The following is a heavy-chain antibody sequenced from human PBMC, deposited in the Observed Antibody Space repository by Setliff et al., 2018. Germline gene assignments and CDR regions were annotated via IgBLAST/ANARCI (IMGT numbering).Heavy chain of an antibody. J-gene: IGHJ6*03. Sequence: SCAASEFRFSDYNMNWVRQAPGKGLEWVASISPSGSFIYYADSVRGRFTISRDNSRRSVLLQIDSLRVEDTAVYFCARMPTSGYYASPKYYMDVWGKGTTVTVSS. CDR2: ISPSGSFI. D-gene: IGHD3-22*01. CDR3: ARMPTSGYYASPKYYMDV. V-gene: IGHV3-21*01. CDR1: EFRFSDYN.